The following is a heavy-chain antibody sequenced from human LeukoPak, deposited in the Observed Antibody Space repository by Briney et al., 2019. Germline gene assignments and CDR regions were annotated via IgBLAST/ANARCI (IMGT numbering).Heavy chain of an antibody. Sequence: AGSLRLSCAASGFTVSSNYMSWVRQATGKGLEWVSVIYSGGITYYADTVKGRFTISRDNSKNTLYLQMNSLRAEDTAVYYCALQRPLKGVWGQGTTVTVSS. D-gene: IGHD1-1*01. CDR2: IYSGGIT. CDR1: GFTVSSNY. J-gene: IGHJ6*02. V-gene: IGHV3-66*04. CDR3: ALQRPLKGV.